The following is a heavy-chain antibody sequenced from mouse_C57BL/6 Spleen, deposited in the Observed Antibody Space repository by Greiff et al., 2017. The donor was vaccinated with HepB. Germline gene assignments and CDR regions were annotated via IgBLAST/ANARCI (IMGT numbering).Heavy chain of an antibody. CDR2: INPNNGGT. J-gene: IGHJ4*01. D-gene: IGHD2-4*01. Sequence: EVQLQQSGPELVKPGASVKISCKASGYTFTDYYMNWVKQSHGKSLEWIGDINPNNGGTSYNQKFKGKATLTVDKSSSTAYMELRSLTSEDSAVYYCARCDYDYGRGYAMDYWGQGTSVTVSS. CDR1: GYTFTDYY. CDR3: ARCDYDYGRGYAMDY. V-gene: IGHV1-26*01.